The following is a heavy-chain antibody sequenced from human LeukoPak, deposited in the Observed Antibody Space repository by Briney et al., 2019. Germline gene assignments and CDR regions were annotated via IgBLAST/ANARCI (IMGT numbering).Heavy chain of an antibody. V-gene: IGHV3-30-3*01. CDR1: GFTFSSYA. CDR3: AKANLYDILTGYYHFNL. J-gene: IGHJ5*02. D-gene: IGHD3-9*01. Sequence: GGSLRLSCAASGFTFSSYAMHWVRQAPGKGLEGVAVISYEGSNKYYADSVKGRFTISRDNSKNTLYLQMNSLRAEDTAVYYCAKANLYDILTGYYHFNLWGQGTLVTVSS. CDR2: ISYEGSNK.